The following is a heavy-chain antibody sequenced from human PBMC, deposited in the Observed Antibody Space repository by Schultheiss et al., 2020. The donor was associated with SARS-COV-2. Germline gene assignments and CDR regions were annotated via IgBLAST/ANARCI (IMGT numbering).Heavy chain of an antibody. D-gene: IGHD2-21*01. CDR2: ISGSGGST. Sequence: GGSLRLSCAASGFTFSSYWMHWVRQAPGKGLEWVSAISGSGGSTYYADSVKGRFTISRDNAKNSLYLQMNSLRDEDTAVYYCAREAIPHYWGQGTLVTVSS. J-gene: IGHJ4*02. CDR1: GFTFSSYW. CDR3: AREAIPHY. V-gene: IGHV3-23*01.